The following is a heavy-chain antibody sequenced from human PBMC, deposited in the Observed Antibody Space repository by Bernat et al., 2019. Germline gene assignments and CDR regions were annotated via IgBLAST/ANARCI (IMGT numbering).Heavy chain of an antibody. CDR2: IKQDASDK. J-gene: IGHJ4*02. CDR3: ARGRYCSGGSCVLDKFDH. Sequence: EVQLVESGGGLVQPGGSLRLSCEASGFTFNTYWMSWVRQAPGKGLEWVANIKQDASDKSYVDSVKGRFTISRDNAKKSLYLQMASLRAEDTVVYYCARGRYCSGGSCVLDKFDHWGQGTLVTVSS. D-gene: IGHD2-15*01. V-gene: IGHV3-7*03. CDR1: GFTFNTYW.